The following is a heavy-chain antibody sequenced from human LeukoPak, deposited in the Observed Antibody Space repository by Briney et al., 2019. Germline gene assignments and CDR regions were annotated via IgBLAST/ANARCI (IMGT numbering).Heavy chain of an antibody. Sequence: GGSLRLSCVASGFTFSDRYMDWVRQAPGKGLEWVSSITSSNSYIYYADSVKGRFTISRDNAKNSLYLQMNSLRAEDTAVYYCAREETTIFGVAQRYFDLWGRGTLVPVSS. V-gene: IGHV3-21*01. CDR3: AREETTIFGVAQRYFDL. J-gene: IGHJ2*01. CDR2: ITSSNSYI. D-gene: IGHD3-3*01. CDR1: GFTFSDRY.